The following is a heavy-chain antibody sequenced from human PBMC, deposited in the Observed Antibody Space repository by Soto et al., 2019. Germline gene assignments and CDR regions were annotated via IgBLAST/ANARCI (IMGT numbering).Heavy chain of an antibody. CDR3: ERHLNWDFDY. D-gene: IGHD7-27*01. J-gene: IGHJ4*02. CDR2: IYYSGST. Sequence: SETLSLTCTVSGVSIGTDSYYWGWLRQPPEKGLEWIGTIYYSGSTYYNPSLKSRVTISVDTSKNQFSLRLSSVTAADTAVYYCERHLNWDFDYWGQGTLVTVS. CDR1: GVSIGTDSYY. V-gene: IGHV4-39*01.